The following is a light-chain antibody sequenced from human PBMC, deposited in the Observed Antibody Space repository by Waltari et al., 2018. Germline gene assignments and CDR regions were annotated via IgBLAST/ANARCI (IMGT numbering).Light chain of an antibody. Sequence: EILPTQSTATISLSPPERATLSCRASQSIRTHLGWYQQKPGQAPRLVIYAATNRATGLPARFSGSGSGTDFTLTISSLEPEDFAVYFCQQRYSWPLTFGQGTKVEF. V-gene: IGKV3-11*01. CDR3: QQRYSWPLT. J-gene: IGKJ1*01. CDR2: AAT. CDR1: QSIRTH.